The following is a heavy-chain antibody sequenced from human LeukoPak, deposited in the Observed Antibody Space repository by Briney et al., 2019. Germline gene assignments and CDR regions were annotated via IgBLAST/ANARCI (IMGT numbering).Heavy chain of an antibody. Sequence: PGGSLRLSCAASGFTFSTYPMNWVRQAPGKGLEWVSTIGGSGGPTYYADSVKGRFTISRDNSKNTLFLQMNSLRADDTAVYYCARTVHLDYWGQGTLVTVSS. D-gene: IGHD1-1*01. CDR2: IGGSGGPT. CDR1: GFTFSTYP. CDR3: ARTVHLDY. J-gene: IGHJ4*02. V-gene: IGHV3-23*01.